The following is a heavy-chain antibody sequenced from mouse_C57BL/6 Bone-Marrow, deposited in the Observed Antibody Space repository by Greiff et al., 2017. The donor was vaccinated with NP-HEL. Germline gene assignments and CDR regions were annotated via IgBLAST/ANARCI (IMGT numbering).Heavy chain of an antibody. V-gene: IGHV5-6*02. CDR1: GFTFSSYG. Sequence: EVKLVESGGDLVKPGGSLKLSCAASGFTFSSYGMSWVRQTPDKRLAWVATISSGGSYPYYPDSVKGRFTISRDNAKNTLYLQMSSLKSEDTAMYYCARHGPLYGTRYFDVWGTGTTVTVSS. D-gene: IGHD1-1*01. J-gene: IGHJ1*03. CDR2: ISSGGSYP. CDR3: ARHGPLYGTRYFDV.